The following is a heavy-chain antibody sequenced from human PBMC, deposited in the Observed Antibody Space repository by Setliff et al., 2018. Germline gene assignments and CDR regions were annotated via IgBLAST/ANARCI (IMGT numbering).Heavy chain of an antibody. CDR3: ARGMRDGYRSFHY. Sequence: PSETLSLTCAVSGDSISSGNWWSWVRQPPGKGLEWIGTIYHSGSTYFNPSLESRVTLSVDTSKNQFSLKLTSVIAADTAVYYCARGMRDGYRSFHYWGQGTLVTVSS. J-gene: IGHJ4*02. CDR1: GDSISSGNW. CDR2: IYHSGST. D-gene: IGHD5-12*01. V-gene: IGHV4-4*02.